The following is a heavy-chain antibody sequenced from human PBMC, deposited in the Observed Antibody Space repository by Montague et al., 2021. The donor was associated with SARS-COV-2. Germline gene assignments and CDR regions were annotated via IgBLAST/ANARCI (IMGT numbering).Heavy chain of an antibody. V-gene: IGHV4-31*03. CDR2: INHSGSA. Sequence: TLSLTCTVSGDSITTYSYFWSWIRQVPGKGLEWIGYINHSGSAYYSVSLESRVTISIDTSKNQFSLKLISVTTADTAVYFCARKRSGYDVDYFDYWGQGALVTVSS. CDR1: GDSITTYSYF. D-gene: IGHD5-12*01. CDR3: ARKRSGYDVDYFDY. J-gene: IGHJ4*02.